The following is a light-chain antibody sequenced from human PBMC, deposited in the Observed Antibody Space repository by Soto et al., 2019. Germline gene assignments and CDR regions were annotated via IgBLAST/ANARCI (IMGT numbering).Light chain of an antibody. CDR1: QSVSSSY. V-gene: IGKV3-20*01. CDR3: HQYGGSPRT. CDR2: GAS. Sequence: EIVLTQSPGTLSLSPGERATLSCRASQSVSSSYLAWYQQKPGQAPRLLIYGASSRATGIPDRFSGSGSGTDFTLTISRLEPEDFAVYYCHQYGGSPRTLGQGTKVEFK. J-gene: IGKJ1*01.